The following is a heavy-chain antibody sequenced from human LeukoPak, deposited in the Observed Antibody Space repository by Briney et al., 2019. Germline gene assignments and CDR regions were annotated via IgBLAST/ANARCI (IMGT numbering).Heavy chain of an antibody. J-gene: IGHJ4*02. CDR3: ASLAARLGCYFDY. V-gene: IGHV4-31*03. CDR1: GGSISSGGYY. Sequence: SETLSLTCTVSGGSISSGGYYWSWIRQHPGKGLEWIGYIYYSGSTYYNPSLKSRVTISVDTSKNQFSLKLSSVTAADTAVYYCASLAARLGCYFDYWGQGTLVTVSS. D-gene: IGHD6-6*01. CDR2: IYYSGST.